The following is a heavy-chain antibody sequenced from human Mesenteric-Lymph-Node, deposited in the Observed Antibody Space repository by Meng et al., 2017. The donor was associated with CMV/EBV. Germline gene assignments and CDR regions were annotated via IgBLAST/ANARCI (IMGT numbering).Heavy chain of an antibody. Sequence: GASLMISCGASGSTFSKYWIHWVRQVPGKVLVWVSRISTDGSVTTYADFVKGRFTISRDTSKNTVDLQMNSLRAEDTAVYYCSSFDYAGHPDSFDIWGQGTLVTVSS. J-gene: IGHJ4*01. CDR2: ISTDGSVT. CDR3: SSFDYAGHPDSFDI. CDR1: GSTFSKYW. D-gene: IGHD3-9*01. V-gene: IGHV3-74*01.